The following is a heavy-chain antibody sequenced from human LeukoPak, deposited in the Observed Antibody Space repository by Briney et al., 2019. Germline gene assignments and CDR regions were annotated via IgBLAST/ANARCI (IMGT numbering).Heavy chain of an antibody. Sequence: GGSLRLSCTASGFTFSSYSMNWVRQAPGKGLEWVSSISSSSSYIYYADSVKGRFTISRDNAKNSLYLQMNSLRAEDTAVYYCARARHYGSGSFFDYWGQGTLVTVSS. CDR3: ARARHYGSGSFFDY. CDR1: GFTFSSYS. V-gene: IGHV3-21*01. D-gene: IGHD3-10*01. J-gene: IGHJ4*02. CDR2: ISSSSSYI.